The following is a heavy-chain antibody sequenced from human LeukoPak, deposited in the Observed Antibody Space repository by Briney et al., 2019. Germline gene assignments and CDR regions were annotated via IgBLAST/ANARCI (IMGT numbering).Heavy chain of an antibody. CDR3: ARDPPRRYDILTGPDY. CDR1: GFTFSNSA. CDR2: ISRTGVNT. D-gene: IGHD3-9*01. Sequence: GGSLRLSCAASGFTFSNSALSWVRQAPGKGLEWVSTISRTGVNTFYADSVKGRFIISRDSSKNTLYLQMNSLRAEDTAVYYCARDPPRRYDILTGPDYWGQGTLVTVSS. V-gene: IGHV3-23*01. J-gene: IGHJ4*02.